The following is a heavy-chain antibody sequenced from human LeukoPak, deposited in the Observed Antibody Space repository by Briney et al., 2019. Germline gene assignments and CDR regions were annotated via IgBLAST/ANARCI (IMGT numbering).Heavy chain of an antibody. V-gene: IGHV4-59*01. Sequence: KPSETLSLTCTVSGGSISSYYWSWMRQPPGKGLEWIGYIYYSGSTNYNPSLKSRVTISVDTSKNQFSLKLSSVTAADTAVYYCAREPYKSSRLYRAGNGMDVCFQGTTVTVSS. CDR2: IYYSGST. D-gene: IGHD6-13*01. CDR3: AREPYKSSRLYRAGNGMDV. CDR1: GGSISSYY. J-gene: IGHJ6*02.